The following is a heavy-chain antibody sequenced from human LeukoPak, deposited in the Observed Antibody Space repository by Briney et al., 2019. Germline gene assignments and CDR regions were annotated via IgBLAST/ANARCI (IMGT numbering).Heavy chain of an antibody. CDR3: AKSLPGIAAAGRVLDY. V-gene: IGHV3-30*02. J-gene: IGHJ4*02. D-gene: IGHD6-13*01. CDR2: IRYDGSNK. CDR1: GFTFSSYG. Sequence: PGGSLRPSCAASGFTFSSYGMHWVRQAPGKGLEWVAFIRYDGSNKYYADSVKGRFTISRDNSKNTLYLQMNSLRAEDTAVYYCAKSLPGIAAAGRVLDYWGQGTLVTVSS.